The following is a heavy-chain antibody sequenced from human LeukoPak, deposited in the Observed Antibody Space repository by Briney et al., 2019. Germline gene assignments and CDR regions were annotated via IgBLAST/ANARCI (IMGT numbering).Heavy chain of an antibody. J-gene: IGHJ4*02. V-gene: IGHV1-18*01. Sequence: GASVKVSCKASGYTFTNYGISWVRQAPGQGLEWMGWISAYNGNTNYAQKLQGRVTMTTDTTTSTAYKELRALTSDDTAVYYRALVGAYCTSTSCLEYWGQGTLVTVSS. CDR3: ALVGAYCTSTSCLEY. CDR1: GYTFTNYG. D-gene: IGHD2-2*01. CDR2: ISAYNGNT.